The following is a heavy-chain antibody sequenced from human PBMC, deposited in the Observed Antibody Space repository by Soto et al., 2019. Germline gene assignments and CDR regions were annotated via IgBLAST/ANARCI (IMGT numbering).Heavy chain of an antibody. CDR2: LYYTGST. Sequence: SETLSLTCSVSGDSISSVAHYWAWVRQPPGEGLEWIGSLYYTGSTYYNPSLKSRAAISIDTSKNQFSLNLMSTTAADTAVYYCARLSTNKSWYYGWFDPCGHGSLVTVSS. CDR3: ARLSTNKSWYYGWFDP. D-gene: IGHD6-13*01. CDR1: GDSISSVAHY. J-gene: IGHJ5*02. V-gene: IGHV4-39*01.